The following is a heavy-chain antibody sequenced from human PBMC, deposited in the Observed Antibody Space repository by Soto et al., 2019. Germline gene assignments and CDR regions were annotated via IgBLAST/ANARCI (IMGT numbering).Heavy chain of an antibody. J-gene: IGHJ5*02. CDR1: GGSISSYY. Sequence: PSETLFLTCTVSGGSISSYYWSWIRQPPGKGLEWIGYIYYSGSTNYNPSLKSRVTISVDTSKNQFSLKLSSVTAADTAVYYCARGGGSSWYKVNWFDPWGQGTLVTVSS. CDR3: ARGGGSSWYKVNWFDP. V-gene: IGHV4-59*01. CDR2: IYYSGST. D-gene: IGHD6-13*01.